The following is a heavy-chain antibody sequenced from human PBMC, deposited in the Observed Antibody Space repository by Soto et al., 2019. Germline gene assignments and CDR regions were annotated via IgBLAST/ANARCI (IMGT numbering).Heavy chain of an antibody. CDR3: ARGRYCTNGVCPEGWFDP. J-gene: IGHJ5*02. CDR1: GYTFTSYA. V-gene: IGHV1-3*01. CDR2: INAGNGNT. Sequence: ASVKVSCKASGYTFTSYAMHWVRQAPRQRLEWMGWINAGNGNTKYSQKFQGRVTITRDTSASTAYMELSSLRSEDTAVYYCARGRYCTNGVCPEGWFDPWGQGTLVTVSS. D-gene: IGHD2-8*01.